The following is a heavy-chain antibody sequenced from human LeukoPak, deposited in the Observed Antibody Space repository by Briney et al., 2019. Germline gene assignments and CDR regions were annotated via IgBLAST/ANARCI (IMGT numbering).Heavy chain of an antibody. J-gene: IGHJ4*02. CDR1: GYSFTSYG. CDR2: ISTYMGDT. Sequence: ASVKVSCKASGYSFTSYGITWVRQAPGQGPEWIGWISTYMGDTKYAQNFQGRVTMTTDTSTSTVYMELTSLRSDDTAVYYCARAHRQLERLGRYYFDYWGQGTLVTVSS. D-gene: IGHD1-1*01. V-gene: IGHV1-18*01. CDR3: ARAHRQLERLGRYYFDY.